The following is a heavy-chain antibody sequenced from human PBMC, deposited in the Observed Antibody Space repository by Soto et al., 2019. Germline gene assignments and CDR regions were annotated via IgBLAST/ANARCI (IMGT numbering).Heavy chain of an antibody. J-gene: IGHJ4*02. Sequence: PGGSLRLSCAASGFTFSNAWMVWVRQAPGKGLEWIGLIKSKTDGETTAYAAPVKGRFTISRDDSKNTVYLQMDSLKAEDTGVYYCTTEEIAAAGTQYFDYWGQGTLVTVSS. D-gene: IGHD6-13*01. CDR1: GFTFSNAW. CDR2: IKSKTDGETT. V-gene: IGHV3-15*01. CDR3: TTEEIAAAGTQYFDY.